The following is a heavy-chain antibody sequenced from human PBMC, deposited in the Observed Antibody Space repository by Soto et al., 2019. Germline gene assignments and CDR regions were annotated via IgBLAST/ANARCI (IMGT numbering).Heavy chain of an antibody. Sequence: QVQLVQSGAEVKNPGSSVKVSCKASGGTFSSYAISWVRQAPGQGLEWMEGTIPIFGTANYAQKFQGRVTITADKSTITAYMELSSLRSEDTAVYYCASDGGIALDGASFDIWGQGTMVTVSS. CDR1: GGTFSSYA. V-gene: IGHV1-69*06. D-gene: IGHD6-19*01. J-gene: IGHJ3*02. CDR2: TIPIFGTA. CDR3: ASDGGIALDGASFDI.